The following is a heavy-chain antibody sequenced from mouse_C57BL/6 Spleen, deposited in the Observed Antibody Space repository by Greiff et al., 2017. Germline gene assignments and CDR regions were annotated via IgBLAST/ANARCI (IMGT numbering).Heavy chain of an antibody. CDR2: IYPGSGST. CDR3: ARGYYGSSYVGYYFDY. Sequence: VQLQQPGAELVKPGASVKMSCKASGYTFTSYWITWVKQRPGQGLEWIGDIYPGSGSTNYNEKFKSKATLTVDTSSSTAYMQLSSLTSEDSAVYYCARGYYGSSYVGYYFDYWGQGTTLTVSS. CDR1: GYTFTSYW. D-gene: IGHD1-1*01. J-gene: IGHJ2*01. V-gene: IGHV1-55*01.